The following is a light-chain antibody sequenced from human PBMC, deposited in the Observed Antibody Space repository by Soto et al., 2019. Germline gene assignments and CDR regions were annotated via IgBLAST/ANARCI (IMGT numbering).Light chain of an antibody. J-gene: IGLJ2*01. Sequence: QSALTQPASVSGSPGQSITISCTGTSSDIGAYNFVSWYQQHPGKAPKLMLYDVNIRPSGVSNRFSGSKSGNTASLTISGLQAEDEADYYCTSWTTSTTMISGGGTKVPVL. CDR3: TSWTTSTTMI. V-gene: IGLV2-14*03. CDR2: DVN. CDR1: SSDIGAYNF.